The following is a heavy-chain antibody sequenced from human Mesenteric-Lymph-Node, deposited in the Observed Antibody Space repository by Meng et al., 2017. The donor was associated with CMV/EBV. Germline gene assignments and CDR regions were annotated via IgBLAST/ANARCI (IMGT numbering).Heavy chain of an antibody. J-gene: IGHJ1*01. V-gene: IGHV3-21*04. CDR2: ISSSSSYI. CDR1: GFTFSYYS. D-gene: IGHD1-14*01. Sequence: GGSLRLSCAGSGFTFSYYSMNWVRQAPGKGLEWVSSISSSSSYIYYADSVKGRFTISRDNSKNTLYLQMNSLRAEDTAVYYCVKGGPVAPDPRYFQHWGQGTLVTVSS. CDR3: VKGGPVAPDPRYFQH.